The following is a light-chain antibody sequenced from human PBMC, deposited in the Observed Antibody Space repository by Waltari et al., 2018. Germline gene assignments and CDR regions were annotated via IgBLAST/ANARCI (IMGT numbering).Light chain of an antibody. Sequence: QLVLTQSPSASASLGASVKLTCTLSSGPSSYAIAWHQQQPEKGPRYLMKLNSDGSHSTGDGIPDRCSGSSSGAERYLTIASLQSEDEADFYCQTWGTGIRVFGGGTKLTVL. CDR1: SGPSSYA. CDR2: LNSDGSH. CDR3: QTWGTGIRV. J-gene: IGLJ3*02. V-gene: IGLV4-69*01.